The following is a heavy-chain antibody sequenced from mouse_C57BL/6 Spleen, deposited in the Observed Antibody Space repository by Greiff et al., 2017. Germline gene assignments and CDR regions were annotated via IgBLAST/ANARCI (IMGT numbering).Heavy chain of an antibody. J-gene: IGHJ4*01. D-gene: IGHD1-1*02. CDR3: ARWGGGYYAMDY. V-gene: IGHV1-26*01. CDR1: GYTFTDYY. CDR2: INPNNGGT. Sequence: EVQLQQSGPELVKPGASVKISCKASGYTFTDYYMNWVKQSHGKSLEWIGDINPNNGGTSYNQKFKGKATLTVDKSSSTAYMELRSLTSEDSAVYYCARWGGGYYAMDYWGQGTSVTVSS.